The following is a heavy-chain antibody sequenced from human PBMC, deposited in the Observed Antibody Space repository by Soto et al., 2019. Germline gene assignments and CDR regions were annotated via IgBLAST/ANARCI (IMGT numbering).Heavy chain of an antibody. V-gene: IGHV3-30*18. CDR1: GFTFSDYG. D-gene: IGHD6-19*01. CDR2: ISPDGNNQ. Sequence: GGSLRLSCIVSGFTFSDYGMHWVRQAPGKGLEWVAVISPDGNNQYYPDSLRGRFTISRDDSKSTLYLQLNSLRAEDTAVYYCVKPSGSYPDSWGQGTPVTVSS. CDR3: VKPSGSYPDS. J-gene: IGHJ4*02.